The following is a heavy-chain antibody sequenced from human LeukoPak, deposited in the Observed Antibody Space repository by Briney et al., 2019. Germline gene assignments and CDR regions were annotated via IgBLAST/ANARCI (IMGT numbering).Heavy chain of an antibody. D-gene: IGHD6-25*01. Sequence: SETLSLTCTVSGGSISSGGYYWSWIRQHPGKGLEWIGYIYYSGSTYYNPSLKSRVTISVDTSKNQFSLKLSSVTAADTAVYYCARDRRRPHGMDVWGQGTTVTVSS. CDR3: ARDRRRPHGMDV. CDR1: GGSISSGGYY. V-gene: IGHV4-31*03. J-gene: IGHJ6*02. CDR2: IYYSGST.